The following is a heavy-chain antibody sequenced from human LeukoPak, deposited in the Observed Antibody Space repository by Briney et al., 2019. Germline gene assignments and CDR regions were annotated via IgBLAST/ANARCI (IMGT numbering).Heavy chain of an antibody. D-gene: IGHD4-17*01. CDR3: ARDGDDNGDYVLGWFDP. CDR1: GYTFRDYY. CDR2: INPNSGGT. V-gene: IGHV1-2*02. J-gene: IGHJ5*02. Sequence: ASVKVSCKASGYTFRDYYMHWARQAPGQGLEWMGWINPNSGGTMYAQKFQGRVAMTRDTSINTAYMELSRLTSDDTAVYYCARDGDDNGDYVLGWFDPWGQGTLVTVSS.